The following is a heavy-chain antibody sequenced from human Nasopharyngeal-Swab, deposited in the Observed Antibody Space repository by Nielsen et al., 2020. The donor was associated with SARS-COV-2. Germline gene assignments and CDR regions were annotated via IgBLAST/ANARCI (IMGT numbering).Heavy chain of an antibody. V-gene: IGHV1-58*01. D-gene: IGHD2-15*01. CDR2: IVVGSGNT. CDR3: AGGYCSGGSCYPPEGY. J-gene: IGHJ4*02. Sequence: SVKVSCKASGFTFTNSAVQWVRQARGQRLEWIGWIVVGSGNTNYAQKFQERVTITRDMSTSTAHMELSSLRSEDTAVYYCAGGYCSGGSCYPPEGYWGQGTLVTVSS. CDR1: GFTFTNSA.